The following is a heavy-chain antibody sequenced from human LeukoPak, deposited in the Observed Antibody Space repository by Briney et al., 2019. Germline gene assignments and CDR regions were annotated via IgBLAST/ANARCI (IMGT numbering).Heavy chain of an antibody. V-gene: IGHV3-23*01. CDR2: ISGSGGST. CDR1: GFTFSSYA. CDR3: AKGKYQLPIGLGEKSSNVLRFLGGFDP. D-gene: IGHD3-3*01. Sequence: GGSLRLSCAASGFTFSSYAMSWVRQAPGKGLEWVSAISGSGGSTYYADSVKGRFTISRDNSKNTLYLQMNSLRAEDTAVYYCAKGKYQLPIGLGEKSSNVLRFLGGFDPWGQGTLVTVSS. J-gene: IGHJ5*02.